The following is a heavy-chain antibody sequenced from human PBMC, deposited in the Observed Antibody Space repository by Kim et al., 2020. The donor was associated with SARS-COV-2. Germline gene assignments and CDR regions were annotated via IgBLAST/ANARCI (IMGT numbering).Heavy chain of an antibody. CDR1: GFTFSSYW. J-gene: IGHJ5*02. D-gene: IGHD3-3*01. Sequence: GGSLRLSCAASGFTFSSYWMSWVRQAPGKGLEWVANIKQDGSEKYYVDSVKGRFTISRDNAKNSLYLQMNSLRAEDTAVYYCARDNMDPYYDFWSGYYPANWFDPWGQGTLVTVSS. CDR3: ARDNMDPYYDFWSGYYPANWFDP. CDR2: IKQDGSEK. V-gene: IGHV3-7*03.